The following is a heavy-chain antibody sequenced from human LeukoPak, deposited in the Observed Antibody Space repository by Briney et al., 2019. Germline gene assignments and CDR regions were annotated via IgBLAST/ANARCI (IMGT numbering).Heavy chain of an antibody. CDR2: MNPNSGNT. Sequence: ASVKVSCKVSGYTLTELSMHWVRQAPGKGLEWMGWMNPNSGNTGYAQKFQGRVTMTRNTSISTAYMELSSLRSEDTAVYYCARGGVVVVAARVTYYYYGMDVWGQGTTVTVSS. D-gene: IGHD2-15*01. V-gene: IGHV1-8*01. J-gene: IGHJ6*02. CDR1: GYTLTELS. CDR3: ARGGVVVVAARVTYYYYGMDV.